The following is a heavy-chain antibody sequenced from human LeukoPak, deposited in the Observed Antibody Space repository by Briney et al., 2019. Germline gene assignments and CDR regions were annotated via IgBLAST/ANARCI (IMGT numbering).Heavy chain of an antibody. Sequence: PGGSLRLSCTASGFTFGDYAMSWFRQAPGKGLEWVGFIRSKAYGGTTEYAASVKGRFTISRDDSKSIAYLQMNSLKTEDTAVYYCTRGPYYDSLRIDYWGQGTLVTVSS. V-gene: IGHV3-49*03. CDR3: TRGPYYDSLRIDY. J-gene: IGHJ4*02. CDR1: GFTFGDYA. D-gene: IGHD3-22*01. CDR2: IRSKAYGGTT.